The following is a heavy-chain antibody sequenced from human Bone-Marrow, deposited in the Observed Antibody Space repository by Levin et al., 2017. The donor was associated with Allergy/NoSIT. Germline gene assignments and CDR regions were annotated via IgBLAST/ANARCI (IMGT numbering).Heavy chain of an antibody. CDR1: GGSISSGGYY. CDR2: IYYSGST. D-gene: IGHD2-15*01. V-gene: IGHV4-31*03. J-gene: IGHJ6*02. Sequence: SETLSLTCTVSGGSISSGGYYWSWIRQHPGKGLEWIGYIYYSGSTYYNPSLKSRVTISVDTSKNQFSLKLSSVTAADTAVYYCARDSRVVVAATTVGHGMDVWGQGTTVTVSS. CDR3: ARDSRVVVAATTVGHGMDV.